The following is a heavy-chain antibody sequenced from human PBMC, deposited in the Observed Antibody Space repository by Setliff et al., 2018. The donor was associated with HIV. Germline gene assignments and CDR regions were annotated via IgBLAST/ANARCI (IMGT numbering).Heavy chain of an antibody. CDR3: VRDASPDYDSGGYSAGGH. D-gene: IGHD3-22*01. CDR2: IGGSGSAI. Sequence: GSLRLSCAVSGFIFNTYSMNWVRQAPGKGLEWVSYIGGSGSAIYYADSVKGRFTISRDNAKNSLYPQLNSLRAEDTAVYYCVRDASPDYDSGGYSAGGHWGRGTLVTVSS. J-gene: IGHJ4*02. V-gene: IGHV3-48*01. CDR1: GFIFNTYS.